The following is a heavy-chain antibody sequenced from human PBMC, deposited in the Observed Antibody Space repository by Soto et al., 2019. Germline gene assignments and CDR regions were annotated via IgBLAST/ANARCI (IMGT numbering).Heavy chain of an antibody. D-gene: IGHD2-2*01. V-gene: IGHV3-30*18. J-gene: IGHJ4*02. Sequence: GGSLRLSCAASGFTFSSYGMHWVRQAPGKGLEWVAVISYDGSNKYYADSVKGRFTISRDNSKNTLYLQMNSLRAEDTAVYYCAKVRGFVLVPAAIDYWSQGNLVTVSS. CDR1: GFTFSSYG. CDR3: AKVRGFVLVPAAIDY. CDR2: ISYDGSNK.